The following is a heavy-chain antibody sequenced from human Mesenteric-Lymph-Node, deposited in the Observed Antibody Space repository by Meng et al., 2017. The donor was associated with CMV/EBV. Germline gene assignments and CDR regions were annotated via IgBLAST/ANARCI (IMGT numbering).Heavy chain of an antibody. CDR3: AQIVWFGELWFDY. CDR2: IYWDDNK. CDR1: GFAISTSGVG. V-gene: IGHV2-5*02. Sequence: AGFAISTSGVGVGWIRQHPGKALEWLALIYWDDNKRYSPCLKSRQNITKDTSKNQVVLTMTNMDPVDTATYYCAQIVWFGELWFDYWGQGTLVTVSS. D-gene: IGHD3-10*01. J-gene: IGHJ5*01.